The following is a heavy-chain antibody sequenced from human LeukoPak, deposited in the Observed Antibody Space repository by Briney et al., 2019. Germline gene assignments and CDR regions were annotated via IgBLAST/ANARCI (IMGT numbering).Heavy chain of an antibody. CDR3: ARGTTIFGVPTEVAY. CDR1: GYSFTSYW. J-gene: IGHJ4*02. Sequence: GESLKISCKGSGYSFTSYWIGWVRQMPGKGLEWMGIIYPGDSDSRYSPSFQDQVTISADKSINTAYLQWSSLKAPDTAIYYCARGTTIFGVPTEVAYWGQGTLVTVFS. V-gene: IGHV5-51*01. CDR2: IYPGDSDS. D-gene: IGHD3-3*01.